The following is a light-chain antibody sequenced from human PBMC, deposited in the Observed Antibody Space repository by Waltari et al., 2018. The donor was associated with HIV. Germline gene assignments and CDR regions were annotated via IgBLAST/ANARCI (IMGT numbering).Light chain of an antibody. Sequence: EIGLTQSPGTLSLSPGETATLSCRASQSVTSTYLAWYHQKPGQAPRLLIYGASSRATGIPDRFRGSVSGTDFTLTIRRLEPEDFAVYYCQQYGSSPYTFGQGTKLEIK. CDR2: GAS. CDR1: QSVTSTY. J-gene: IGKJ2*01. CDR3: QQYGSSPYT. V-gene: IGKV3-20*01.